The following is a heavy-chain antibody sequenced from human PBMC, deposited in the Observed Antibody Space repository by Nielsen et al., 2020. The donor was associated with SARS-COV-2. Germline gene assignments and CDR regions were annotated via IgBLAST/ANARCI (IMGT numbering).Heavy chain of an antibody. D-gene: IGHD5-18*01. CDR1: GFTFSSYA. Sequence: GGSLRLSCAASGFTFSSYAMSWVRQAPGKGLEWVSVIYSGGSSTYYADSVKGRFTISRDNSKNTLYLQMNSLRAEDTAVYYCARAPGGYSYGNEPDYYYYGMDVWGQGTTVTVSS. J-gene: IGHJ6*02. V-gene: IGHV3-23*03. CDR2: IYSGGSST. CDR3: ARAPGGYSYGNEPDYYYYGMDV.